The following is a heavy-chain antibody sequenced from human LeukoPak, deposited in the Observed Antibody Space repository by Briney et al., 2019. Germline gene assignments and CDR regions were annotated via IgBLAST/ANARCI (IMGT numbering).Heavy chain of an antibody. CDR1: GGSISGYY. D-gene: IGHD2-8*02. CDR3: AKVTGEWRTYYFDY. V-gene: IGHV4-59*01. J-gene: IGHJ4*02. Sequence: SETPSLTCTVSGGSISGYYWSWIRQPPGKGLECIGYIYYTGTTNYNPSLKSRVTISVDTSKNQFSLKLSSVTAADTAVYYCAKVTGEWRTYYFDYWGQGTLVTVSS. CDR2: IYYTGTT.